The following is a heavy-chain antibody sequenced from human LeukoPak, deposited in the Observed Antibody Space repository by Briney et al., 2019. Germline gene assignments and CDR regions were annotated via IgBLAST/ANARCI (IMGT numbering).Heavy chain of an antibody. V-gene: IGHV4-34*01. CDR2: INHSGST. D-gene: IGHD3-10*01. CDR1: GGSFSGYY. J-gene: IGHJ4*02. Sequence: PSETLSLTCAVYGGSFSGYYWSWIRQPPGKGLEWIGEINHSGSTNYNPSLKSRVTISVDTSKNQFSLKLSSVTAADTAVYYCARSKYGSGRIADYWGQGTLVTVSS. CDR3: ARSKYGSGRIADY.